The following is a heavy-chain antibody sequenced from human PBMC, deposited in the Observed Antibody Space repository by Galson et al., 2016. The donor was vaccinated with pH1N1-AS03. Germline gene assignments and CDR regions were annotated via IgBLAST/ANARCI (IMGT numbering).Heavy chain of an antibody. D-gene: IGHD6-13*01. Sequence: SLRLSCAASGFTLSSYAMSWVRQAPGKGLEYVSAISGNGVSTYYANSVKGRFTISRDNSTNTLYLQMGSLKAEDMAVYYCARGPVSYSNYWFPPPDYWGQGTLVTVSS. V-gene: IGHV3-64*01. CDR1: GFTLSSYA. J-gene: IGHJ4*02. CDR3: ARGPVSYSNYWFPPPDY. CDR2: ISGNGVST.